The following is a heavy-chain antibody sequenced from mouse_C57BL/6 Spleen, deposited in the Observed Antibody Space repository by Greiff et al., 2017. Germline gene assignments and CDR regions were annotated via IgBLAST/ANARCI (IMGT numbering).Heavy chain of an antibody. CDR1: GYTFTSYW. Sequence: VKLQQPGAELVKPGASVKLSCKASGYTFTSYWMHWVKQRPGQGLEWIGMIHPNSGSTNYNETFKSKATLTVAKSSSTAYMQLSSLTSEDSAVYYCARSYDYEDAMDYWGQGTSVTVSS. D-gene: IGHD2-4*01. V-gene: IGHV1-64*01. CDR2: IHPNSGST. J-gene: IGHJ4*01. CDR3: ARSYDYEDAMDY.